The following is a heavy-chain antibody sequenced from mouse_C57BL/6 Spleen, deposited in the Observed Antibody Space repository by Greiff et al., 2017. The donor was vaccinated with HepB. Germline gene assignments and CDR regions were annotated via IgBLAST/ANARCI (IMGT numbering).Heavy chain of an antibody. CDR1: GFTFSSYA. V-gene: IGHV5-4*01. Sequence: EVQLVESGGGLVKPGGSLKLSCAASGFTFSSYAMSWVRQTPEKRLEWVATISDGGSYTYYPDNVKGRFTISRDNAKNNPYLQMSHLKSEDTAMYYCARDIYYYGSIFDYWGQGTTLTVSS. J-gene: IGHJ2*01. CDR3: ARDIYYYGSIFDY. D-gene: IGHD1-1*01. CDR2: ISDGGSYT.